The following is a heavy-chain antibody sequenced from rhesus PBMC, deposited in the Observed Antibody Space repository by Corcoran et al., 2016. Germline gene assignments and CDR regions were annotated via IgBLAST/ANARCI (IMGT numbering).Heavy chain of an antibody. CDR3: ARAPAGYSYGHYGLDS. V-gene: IGHV4-122*02. Sequence: QVQLQESGPGLVKPSETLSLTCAVSGGSISSGYYYWSWIRPPPGKGLEWIGYITYSGSTSYNPSLKGRVTCSTDTSKNQFSRKLSSVTAADTAVYYCARAPAGYSYGHYGLDSWGQGVVDTVSS. CDR2: ITYSGST. J-gene: IGHJ6*01. D-gene: IGHD5-36*01. CDR1: GGSISSGYYY.